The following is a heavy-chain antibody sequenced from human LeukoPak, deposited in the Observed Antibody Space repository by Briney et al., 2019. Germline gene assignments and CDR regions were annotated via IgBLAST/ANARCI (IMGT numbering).Heavy chain of an antibody. Sequence: GVSLRLSCAVSGITLSNLGVMGQPQAPGEGGVGVAGISGRGGRTNYAVCVRGRLTIPRDIRKHTLYVQMQTLRGGDRSVYFCAKRGVVIRVILVGFNKEAYYFDSWGQGALVTVSS. CDR1: GITLSNLG. V-gene: IGHV3-23*01. CDR3: AKRGVVIRVILVGFNKEAYYFDS. D-gene: IGHD3-22*01. J-gene: IGHJ4*02. CDR2: ISGRGGRT.